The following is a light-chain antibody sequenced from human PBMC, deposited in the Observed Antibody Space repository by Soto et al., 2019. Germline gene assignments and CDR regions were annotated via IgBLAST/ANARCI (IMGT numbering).Light chain of an antibody. Sequence: QSALTQPASVSGSPGQSITISCTGTSSDVGAYNYVSWYQRLPGEAPKLMIHDVSNRPSGVSDRFSGSKSGNTASLTISGLQSEDEADYYCSSFSSNTTTILFGGGTQLTVL. CDR2: DVS. J-gene: IGLJ2*01. CDR1: SSDVGAYNY. CDR3: SSFSSNTTTIL. V-gene: IGLV2-14*03.